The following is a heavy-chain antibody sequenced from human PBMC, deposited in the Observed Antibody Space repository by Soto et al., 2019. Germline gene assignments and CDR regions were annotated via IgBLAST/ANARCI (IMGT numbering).Heavy chain of an antibody. CDR3: AREFGYYFDY. CDR1: GGSISSGGYS. V-gene: IGHV4-30-2*01. D-gene: IGHD3-10*01. J-gene: IGHJ4*02. Sequence: QLQLQESGSGLVKPSQTLSLTCAVSGGSISSGGYSWSWIRQPPGKGLEWIGYIYHGGNSYYNPSLKSRVTISIDSSQNQFSLKLSSVSAADTAVYYCAREFGYYFDYWGQGTLVTVS. CDR2: IYHGGNS.